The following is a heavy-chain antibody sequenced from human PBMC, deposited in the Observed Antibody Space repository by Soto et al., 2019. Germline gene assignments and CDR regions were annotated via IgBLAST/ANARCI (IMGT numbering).Heavy chain of an antibody. D-gene: IGHD6-13*01. CDR3: AKDRYSSSWYSGWFDP. V-gene: IGHV3-23*01. J-gene: IGHJ5*02. CDR1: GFTFSSYA. Sequence: GGSLRLSCAASGFTFSSYAMSWVRQAPGKGLEWVSAISGSGGSTYYADSVKGRFTISRDNSKNMLYLQMNSLRAEDTAVYYCAKDRYSSSWYSGWFDPWGQGTLVTVSS. CDR2: ISGSGGST.